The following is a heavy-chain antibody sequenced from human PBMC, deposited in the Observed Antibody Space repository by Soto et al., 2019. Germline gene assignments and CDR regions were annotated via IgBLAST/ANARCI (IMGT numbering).Heavy chain of an antibody. Sequence: GGYLRLYCAAYGFTFSSYAMRWVRQAPGKGLEWGSAFSGSGGSTYYADSAKGRFTISGDNSKNTLSLKMSSRRADDTAVYYCAKQLLPLPHSYYAMDFRYQGTSVTLSS. CDR2: FSGSGGST. D-gene: IGHD5-18*01. J-gene: IGHJ6*02. CDR1: GFTFSSYA. V-gene: IGHV3-23*01. CDR3: AKQLLPLPHSYYAMDF.